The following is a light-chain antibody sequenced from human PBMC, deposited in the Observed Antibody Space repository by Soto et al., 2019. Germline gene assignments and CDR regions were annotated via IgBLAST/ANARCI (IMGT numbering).Light chain of an antibody. J-gene: IGKJ1*01. Sequence: DIQMTQSPSSLSASLGDRVTITCRASQSISTYLHWYQQTPGKVPKLLIYDASSLESGVPSRFSGSGSGTEFTLTISSLQPDDFATYYCQQYNSYSWTFGQGTKVDIK. V-gene: IGKV1-5*01. CDR3: QQYNSYSWT. CDR2: DAS. CDR1: QSISTY.